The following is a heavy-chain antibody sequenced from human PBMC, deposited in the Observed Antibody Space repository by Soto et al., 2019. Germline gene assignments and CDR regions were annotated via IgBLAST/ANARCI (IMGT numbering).Heavy chain of an antibody. D-gene: IGHD6-19*01. CDR1: GYTFTSYG. Sequence: ASVKVSCKASGYTFTSYGISWVRQAPGQGLEWMGWISAYNGNTNYAQKLQGRVTMTTDTSTSTAYMELRSVRSDDTAVYYCAREGIAVAGTTVSAFDIWGQGTMVTVSS. CDR2: ISAYNGNT. V-gene: IGHV1-18*01. CDR3: AREGIAVAGTTVSAFDI. J-gene: IGHJ3*02.